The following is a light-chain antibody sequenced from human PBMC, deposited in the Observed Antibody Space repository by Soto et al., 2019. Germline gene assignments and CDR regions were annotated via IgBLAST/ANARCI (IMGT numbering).Light chain of an antibody. CDR1: SSDVGGYNY. CDR2: EVS. CDR3: SSYTSSSTLV. Sequence: QSVLTQPASVSGSPGQSITISCTGSSSDVGGYNYVSWYQQHPGKAPKLMIYEVSNRPSGISNRFSGSKSGKTASLTLSGLQAEDEADYYCSSYTSSSTLVFGGGTKVTVL. J-gene: IGLJ2*01. V-gene: IGLV2-14*01.